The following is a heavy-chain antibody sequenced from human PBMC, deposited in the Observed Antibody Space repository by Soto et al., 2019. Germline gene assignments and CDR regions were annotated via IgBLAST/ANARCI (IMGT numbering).Heavy chain of an antibody. D-gene: IGHD1-26*01. V-gene: IGHV4-34*01. J-gene: IGHJ6*02. CDR1: SGSLSGYY. CDR2: ISPSGPT. Sequence: PSETLSLTCSLYSGSLSGYYWSWIRQPPGNGLEWIGEISPSGPTNYSPSLKSRVSISVDPSKNQFSLNLSSVNAAATAVYYCARQRPTDGRWEFANYYGMDVWGQGTPVTVSS. CDR3: ARQRPTDGRWEFANYYGMDV.